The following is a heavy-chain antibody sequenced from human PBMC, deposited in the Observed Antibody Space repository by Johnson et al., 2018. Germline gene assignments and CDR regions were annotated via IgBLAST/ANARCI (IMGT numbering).Heavy chain of an antibody. V-gene: IGHV3-9*01. CDR2: ISWNSGSI. CDR3: AKDAVEMATTFQH. Sequence: VQLVQSGGGLVQPGGSLRLSCAASGFTFSSYGMHWVRQAPGKGLEWVSGISWNSGSIGYADSVKGRFTISRDNAKNSLYLQMNSLRAEDTALYYCAKDAVEMATTFQHWGQGTLVTVSS. J-gene: IGHJ1*01. D-gene: IGHD5-24*01. CDR1: GFTFSSYG.